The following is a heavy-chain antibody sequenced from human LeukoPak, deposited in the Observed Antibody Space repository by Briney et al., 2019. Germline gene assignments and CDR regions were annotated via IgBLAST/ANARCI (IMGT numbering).Heavy chain of an antibody. J-gene: IGHJ6*03. CDR1: GYTFTGYY. CDR2: INPNSGGT. CDR3: ARGSWRTSYYYYMDV. V-gene: IGHV1-2*02. D-gene: IGHD1-1*01. Sequence: ASVKVSCKASGYTFTGYYMHWVRQAPGQGLEWMGWINPNSGGTNYAQKFQGRVTMTRDTSISTAYMELSRLRSDDTAVYYCARGSWRTSYYYYMDVWGKGTTVTISS.